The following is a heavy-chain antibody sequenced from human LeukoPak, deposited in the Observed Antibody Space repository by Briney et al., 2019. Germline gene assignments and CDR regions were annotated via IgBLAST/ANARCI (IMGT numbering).Heavy chain of an antibody. V-gene: IGHV1-18*01. CDR1: GYTYTTDG. Sequence: VASVKVSCKASGYTYTTDGISWVRQAPGLGLEWMGWIDTYSGKTNYAQKFQGIITMTSDTSTSTAYMELRSLRSDDTAVYYCARDRGIAEADSFDPWGQGTLVTVSS. CDR3: ARDRGIAEADSFDP. J-gene: IGHJ5*02. D-gene: IGHD6-13*01. CDR2: IDTYSGKT.